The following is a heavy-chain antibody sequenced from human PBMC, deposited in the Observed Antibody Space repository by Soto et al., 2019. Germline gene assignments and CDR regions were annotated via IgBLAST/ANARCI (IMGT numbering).Heavy chain of an antibody. V-gene: IGHV1-69*06. CDR3: ARAGPVAGNHAFDI. CDR1: GGSFSSYA. J-gene: IGHJ3*02. Sequence: QVQLVQSGAEVKKPGSSVKVSCKASGGSFSSYAISWVRQAPVQGLEWMGGIIPIFGTATYAQKFQGRVTIIAEKSTSTAYMELSSLRSEETAVYYCARAGPVAGNHAFDIWGQGTLVTVSS. D-gene: IGHD6-19*01. CDR2: IIPIFGTA.